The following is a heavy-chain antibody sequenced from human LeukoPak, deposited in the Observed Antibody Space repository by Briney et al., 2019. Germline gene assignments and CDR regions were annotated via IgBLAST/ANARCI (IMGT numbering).Heavy chain of an antibody. CDR1: GFTFSSYG. J-gene: IGHJ3*02. D-gene: IGHD2-15*01. CDR2: IWYDGSNK. Sequence: PGGSLRLSCVASGFTFSSYGMYWVRQAPGKGLEWVAVIWYDGSNKYYADSVKGRFTISRDNYKNTLYLQMNSLRAEDTAVYYCARVLCSGGTCLDAFDIWGQGTMVTVSS. V-gene: IGHV3-33*01. CDR3: ARVLCSGGTCLDAFDI.